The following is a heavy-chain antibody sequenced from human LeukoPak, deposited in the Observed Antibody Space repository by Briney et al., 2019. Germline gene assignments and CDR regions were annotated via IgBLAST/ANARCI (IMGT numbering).Heavy chain of an antibody. CDR1: GFTFIIYI. V-gene: IGHV3-23*01. CDR3: AIIGCYRGVCAFDV. D-gene: IGHD3-16*02. Sequence: GGSLRLSCAASGFTFIIYIMSRVRQAPGKGLEWVSDISGSGDTSYYADSVKGRFTISRDNAKNSLYLQMNSLRVEDTAVYYCAIIGCYRGVCAFDVWGQGTRVTVSS. CDR2: ISGSGDTS. J-gene: IGHJ3*01.